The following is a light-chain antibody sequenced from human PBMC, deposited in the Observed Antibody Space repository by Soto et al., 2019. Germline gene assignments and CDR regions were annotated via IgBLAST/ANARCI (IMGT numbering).Light chain of an antibody. V-gene: IGKV3-15*01. J-gene: IGKJ1*01. CDR1: QSVSSN. CDR3: QQYNNWPRT. CDR2: GAS. Sequence: EIVMTQSPATLSVSPGERATLSCRASQSVSSNLAWYQQKPGQAPRLLIYGASTRATGIPARFSGSRSGTAFTLTISSLQSEDIAVYYCQQYNNWPRTFGQGTRVEIK.